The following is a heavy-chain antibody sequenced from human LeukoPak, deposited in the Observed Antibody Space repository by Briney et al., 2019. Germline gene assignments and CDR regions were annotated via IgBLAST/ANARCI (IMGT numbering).Heavy chain of an antibody. CDR2: IYHSGST. V-gene: IGHV4-59*04. CDR1: GGSISSYY. Sequence: SETLSLTCTVSGGSISSYYWSWIRQPPGKGLEWIGSIYHSGSTYYNPSLKSRVTISVDTSKNQFSLKLSSVTAADTAVYYCASSTTMTTYAFDIWGQGTMVTVSS. J-gene: IGHJ3*02. CDR3: ASSTTMTTYAFDI. D-gene: IGHD4-17*01.